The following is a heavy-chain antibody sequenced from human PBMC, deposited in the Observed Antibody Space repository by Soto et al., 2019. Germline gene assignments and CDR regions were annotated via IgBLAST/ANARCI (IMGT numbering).Heavy chain of an antibody. CDR2: IYYSGST. D-gene: IGHD3-3*01. CDR1: GGSISSSRYR. V-gene: IGHV4-39*01. Sequence: QLQLQESGPGLVKPSETLSLICTVSGGSISSSRYRWGWVRQPPGKGLEWIGTIYYSGSTHYNPSLKIRVTISVDTSKSQFSLRLNSVTAADTAVYYCATVDGLGVVTPFMDYWGQGTLVTVSS. J-gene: IGHJ4*02. CDR3: ATVDGLGVVTPFMDY.